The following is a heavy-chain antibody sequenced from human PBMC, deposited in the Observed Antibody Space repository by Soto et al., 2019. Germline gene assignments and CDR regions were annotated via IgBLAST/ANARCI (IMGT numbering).Heavy chain of an antibody. J-gene: IGHJ3*02. CDR2: IYPGDSDT. V-gene: IGHV5-51*01. CDR3: ARLRVWSGYWNPTDVFDI. CDR1: GYSFTSYW. D-gene: IGHD3-3*01. Sequence: GESLKISCKGSGYSFTSYWIGWVRQMPGKGLEWMGIIYPGDSDTRYSPSFQGQVTISADKSISTAYLQWSSLKASDTAMYYCARLRVWSGYWNPTDVFDISGQGTMVTVSS.